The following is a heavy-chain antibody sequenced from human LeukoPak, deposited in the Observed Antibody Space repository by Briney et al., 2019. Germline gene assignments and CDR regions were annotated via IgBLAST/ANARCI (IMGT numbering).Heavy chain of an antibody. CDR1: GFTFSKYA. V-gene: IGHV3-23*01. CDR2: ISGSGGST. J-gene: IGHJ4*02. D-gene: IGHD2-2*03. CDR3: AKVGYCSSTSCYSGFDY. Sequence: GGSLRLSCAVSGFTFSKYAMSWVRQAPGKGLEWVSAISGSGGSTYYADSVKGRFTISRDNSKNTLYLQMNSLRAEDTAVYYCAKVGYCSSTSCYSGFDYWGQGTLVTVSS.